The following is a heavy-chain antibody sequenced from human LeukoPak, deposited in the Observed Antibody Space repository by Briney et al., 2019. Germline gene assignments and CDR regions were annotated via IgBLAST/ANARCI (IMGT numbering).Heavy chain of an antibody. V-gene: IGHV3-21*01. D-gene: IGHD3-10*01. Sequence: GGSLRLSCAASGFTFSSYSMNWVRQAPGKGLEWVSSISSSSSYIYYADSVKGRFTISRDKAKNSLYLQMNSLRAEDTAVYYCARVMVRGVILNWFDPWGQGTLVTVSS. CDR1: GFTFSSYS. J-gene: IGHJ5*02. CDR2: ISSSSSYI. CDR3: ARVMVRGVILNWFDP.